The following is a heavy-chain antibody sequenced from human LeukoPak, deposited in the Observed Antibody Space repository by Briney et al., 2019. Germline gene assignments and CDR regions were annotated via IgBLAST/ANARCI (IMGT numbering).Heavy chain of an antibody. J-gene: IGHJ6*02. CDR3: VRGIQSWFNGMDV. Sequence: GGSLRLSCAASGFTFSNAWMSWVRQAPGKGLVWVSRINSDGSNTRYADSVKGRFTVSRDNAKNTLFLQMNSLRTEDTAVYYCVRGIQSWFNGMDVWGQGTTVTVSS. CDR1: GFTFSNAW. D-gene: IGHD3-10*01. V-gene: IGHV3-74*01. CDR2: INSDGSNT.